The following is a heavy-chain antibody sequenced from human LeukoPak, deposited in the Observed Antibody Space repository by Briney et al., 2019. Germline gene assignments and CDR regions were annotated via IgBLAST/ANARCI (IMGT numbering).Heavy chain of an antibody. CDR3: AREGKEWLRPVSLKVGFTNFDY. J-gene: IGHJ4*02. Sequence: VASVKVSCKASGYTFTSYYMHWVRQAPGQGLEWMGIINPSGGSTSYAQKFQGRVIMTRDMSTSTVYMELSSLRSEDTAVYYCAREGKEWLRPVSLKVGFTNFDYWGQGTLVTVSS. CDR2: INPSGGST. CDR1: GYTFTSYY. V-gene: IGHV1-46*01. D-gene: IGHD5-12*01.